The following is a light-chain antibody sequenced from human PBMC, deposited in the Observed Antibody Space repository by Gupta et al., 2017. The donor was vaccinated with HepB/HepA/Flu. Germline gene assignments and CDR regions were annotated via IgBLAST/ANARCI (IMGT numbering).Light chain of an antibody. J-gene: IGLJ3*02. CDR2: END. CDR3: GTWDSSRTSWV. V-gene: IGLV1-51*02. Sequence: QSVLTHPPSVSAAPGQKVTISCSGSSSNKGNNYISCYRQLPGTAPKLLIYENDNRPSGSPDRFSASKSDTSATLGITGLQTGDEGDYYGGTWDSSRTSWVFGGGTKLTVL. CDR1: SSNKGNNY.